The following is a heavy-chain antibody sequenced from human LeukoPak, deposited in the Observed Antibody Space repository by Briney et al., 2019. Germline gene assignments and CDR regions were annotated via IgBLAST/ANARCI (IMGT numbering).Heavy chain of an antibody. CDR2: IYYSGST. CDR3: AGVLQAVDY. D-gene: IGHD4-11*01. CDR1: GYSIRSGYY. V-gene: IGHV4-61*01. Sequence: PSETLSLTCIVSGYSIRSGYYWGWIRQPPGKGLEWIGYIYYSGSTNYNPSLKSRVTISVDTSKNQFSLKLSSVTAADTAVYYCAGVLQAVDYWGQGTLVTVSS. J-gene: IGHJ4*02.